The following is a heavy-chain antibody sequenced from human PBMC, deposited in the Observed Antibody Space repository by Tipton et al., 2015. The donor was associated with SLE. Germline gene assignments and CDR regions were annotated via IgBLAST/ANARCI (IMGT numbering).Heavy chain of an antibody. Sequence: LRLSCTVSGGSISSYYWAWIRQPPGTGLEWIGYNYYNGDTNSNASLKSRVTISVDTSKNQVSLKLSSVTAADTAVYYCARAWSYSTGWYYDLWGRGTLVTVSS. J-gene: IGHJ2*01. D-gene: IGHD2-8*02. CDR1: GGSISSYY. CDR2: NYYNGDT. CDR3: ARAWSYSTGWYYDL. V-gene: IGHV4-59*01.